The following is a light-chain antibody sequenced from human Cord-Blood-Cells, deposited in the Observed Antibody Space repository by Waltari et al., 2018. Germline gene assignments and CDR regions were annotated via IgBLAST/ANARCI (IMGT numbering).Light chain of an antibody. J-gene: IGKJ1*01. CDR2: CAS. CDR1: QSVLYSSNNNNY. CDR3: QQYYSTPWT. V-gene: IGKV4-1*01. Sequence: DIVMTQSPHSLAVSLAERATIHSNTSQSVLYSSNNNNYLAWYQQKPGQPPKLLIYCASTLESGVPDRFSGSGSGTDFTLTISSLQAEDVAVYYCQQYYSTPWTFGQGTKVEIK.